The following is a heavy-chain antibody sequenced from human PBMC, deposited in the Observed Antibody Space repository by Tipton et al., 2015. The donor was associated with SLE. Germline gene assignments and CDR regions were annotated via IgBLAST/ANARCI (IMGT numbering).Heavy chain of an antibody. CDR3: ARLGVYYYDSSGSGDI. J-gene: IGHJ3*02. Sequence: GLVKPSETLSLTCTVSGGSISSSSYYWGWIRQPPGKGLEWIGEINHSGSTNYNPSLKSRVTISVDTSKNQFSLKLSSVTAADTAVYYCARLGVYYYDSSGSGDIWGQGTMVTVSS. CDR2: INHSGST. CDR1: GGSISSSSYY. D-gene: IGHD3-22*01. V-gene: IGHV4-39*07.